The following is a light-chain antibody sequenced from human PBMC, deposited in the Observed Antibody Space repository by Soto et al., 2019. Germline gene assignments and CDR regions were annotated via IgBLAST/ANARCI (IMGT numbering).Light chain of an antibody. Sequence: QSALTQAPSASATPGQRVTISCSGGKSNIGTNTVNWYQQLPGMAPKLLIYNKNQRPSGVPDRFSGSKSGTSASLAISGLHSEDEADYYCAAWDDSLHGYVFGTGTKVTVL. V-gene: IGLV1-44*01. J-gene: IGLJ1*01. CDR2: NKN. CDR3: AAWDDSLHGYV. CDR1: KSNIGTNT.